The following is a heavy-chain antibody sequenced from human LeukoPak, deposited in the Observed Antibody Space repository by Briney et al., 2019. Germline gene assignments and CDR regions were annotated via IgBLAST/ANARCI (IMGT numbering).Heavy chain of an antibody. CDR1: GYTFTGYH. CDR2: INPNSGGT. V-gene: IGHV1-2*02. J-gene: IGHJ3*02. D-gene: IGHD3-10*01. CDR3: ARVIMTMVRADAFDI. Sequence: ASVKVSCKASGYTFTGYHMHWVRQAPGQGLEWMGWINPNSGGTNYAQKFQGRVTMTRDTFISTAYMELSRLRSDDTAVYYCARVIMTMVRADAFDIWGQGTMVTVSS.